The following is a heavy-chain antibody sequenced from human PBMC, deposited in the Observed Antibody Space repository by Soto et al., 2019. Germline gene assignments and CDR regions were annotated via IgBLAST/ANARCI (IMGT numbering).Heavy chain of an antibody. V-gene: IGHV4-59*01. J-gene: IGHJ6*02. CDR2: IYYSGST. Sequence: ETLSLTCTVSGGSISSYYWSWIRQPPGKGLEWIGYIYYSGSTNYNPSLKSRVTISVDTSKNQFSLKLSSVTAADTAVYYCARTAYYYGMDVWGQGTTVTVSS. CDR3: ARTAYYYGMDV. CDR1: GGSISSYY.